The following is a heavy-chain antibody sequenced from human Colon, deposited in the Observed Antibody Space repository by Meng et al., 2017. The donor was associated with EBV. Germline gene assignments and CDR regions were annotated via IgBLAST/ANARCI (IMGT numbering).Heavy chain of an antibody. D-gene: IGHD3-9*01. J-gene: IGHJ4*02. V-gene: IGHV3-21*01. Sequence: EVHLEALCVALVHRGSAQRLSCAVSGFTFSTYTMDGVRQAPGKGLEWVSSISPSGDYMSYADSLKGRFTISRDNAMHFLFLQMNSLRAEDTALYYCAREDYQILTGSRMIDYWGQGTLVTVSS. CDR1: GFTFSTYT. CDR2: ISPSGDYM. CDR3: AREDYQILTGSRMIDY.